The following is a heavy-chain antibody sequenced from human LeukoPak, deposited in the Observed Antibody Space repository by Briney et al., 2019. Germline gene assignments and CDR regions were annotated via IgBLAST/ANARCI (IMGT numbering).Heavy chain of an antibody. CDR1: GYTLTELS. V-gene: IGHV1-24*01. D-gene: IGHD1-26*01. J-gene: IGHJ4*02. Sequence: GASVKVSCKVSGYTLTELSMHWVRQAPGKGLEWIGGFDPEDGETIYAQKFQGGVTMTEDTSTDTAYMELSSLRSEDTAVYYCAPGRRGAHLLSGHDYWGQGTLVTVSS. CDR3: APGRRGAHLLSGHDY. CDR2: FDPEDGET.